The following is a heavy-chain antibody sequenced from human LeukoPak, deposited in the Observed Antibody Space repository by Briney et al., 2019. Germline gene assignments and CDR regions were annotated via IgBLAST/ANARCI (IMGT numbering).Heavy chain of an antibody. D-gene: IGHD1-26*01. J-gene: IGHJ4*02. CDR1: SGSISSSSYY. V-gene: IGHV4-39*01. CDR3: AREDRVGATTGSDH. Sequence: SETLSLTCTVSSGSISSSSYYCGWIRQPPGKGLQWIGTIYYNGATQYNPSLKSRVTISVDTYKNQFSLKLTSATAADTAVYYCAREDRVGATTGSDHWGQGTLVTVSS. CDR2: IYYNGAT.